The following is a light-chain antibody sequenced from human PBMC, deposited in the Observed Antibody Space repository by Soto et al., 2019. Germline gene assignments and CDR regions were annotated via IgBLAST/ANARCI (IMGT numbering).Light chain of an antibody. V-gene: IGKV3-15*01. CDR3: QQYSNWPPYT. CDR2: GAS. Sequence: EIMMTQSPATLSVSPGERATLSCRASQSVSSNLAWYQQKPGQAPRLLIYGASTRATDIPARFSGSGSGTDFTLTISSLQSEDFAVYYCQQYSNWPPYTFGQGTKVDIK. CDR1: QSVSSN. J-gene: IGKJ2*01.